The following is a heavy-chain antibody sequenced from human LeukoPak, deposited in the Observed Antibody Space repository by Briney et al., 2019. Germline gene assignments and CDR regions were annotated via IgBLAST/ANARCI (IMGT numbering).Heavy chain of an antibody. V-gene: IGHV3-15*04. D-gene: IGHD3-3*01. J-gene: IGHJ4*02. Sequence: GGSLRLSCAASGFGFTNSWMVWVRQTPGKGLEWVGRIESNVDGGTTENAASMKARFTISRDDLTRTLYLQMTSLKTEDTGIYYCTTDFSHFDFSSGYYSYWGQGSLVTVSS. CDR2: IESNVDGGTT. CDR1: GFGFTNSW. CDR3: TTDFSHFDFSSGYYSY.